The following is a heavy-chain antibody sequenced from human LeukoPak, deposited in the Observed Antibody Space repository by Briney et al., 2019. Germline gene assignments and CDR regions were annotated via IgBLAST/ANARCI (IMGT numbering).Heavy chain of an antibody. CDR2: ISAYNGDT. Sequence: GASVKISCKASGYTLSNYGLSWVRQARGQGLKWMGWISAYNGDTHYAQTVQGRVTMTRDTSTSTAYMELRSLGSDDTAVYYCARDFEHCTTSSCYALFDYWGQGTLVTVSS. J-gene: IGHJ4*02. D-gene: IGHD2-2*01. V-gene: IGHV1-18*01. CDR3: ARDFEHCTTSSCYALFDY. CDR1: GYTLSNYG.